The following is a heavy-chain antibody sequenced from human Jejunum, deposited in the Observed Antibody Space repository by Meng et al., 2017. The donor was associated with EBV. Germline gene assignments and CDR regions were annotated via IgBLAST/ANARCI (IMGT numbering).Heavy chain of an antibody. Sequence: QVQLQESGPGLVKPSGTLSLTCAVSGASISSTDWWSWVRQPPGKGLEWIGEISHSGTTQYNPSLKSRVTISVDESKNQLSLRLTSVTAADMAVYYCAKNSGFSIGGDDYWGRGTLVTVAS. CDR2: ISHSGTT. J-gene: IGHJ4*02. CDR1: GASISSTDW. CDR3: AKNSGFSIGGDDY. V-gene: IGHV4-4*02. D-gene: IGHD6-19*01.